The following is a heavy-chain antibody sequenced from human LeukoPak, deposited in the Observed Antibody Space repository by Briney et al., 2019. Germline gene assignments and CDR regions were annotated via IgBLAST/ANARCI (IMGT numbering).Heavy chain of an antibody. D-gene: IGHD2-15*01. J-gene: IGHJ3*02. CDR3: ARDSPPYCSGGSCYEVAFDI. V-gene: IGHV4-30-4*01. CDR1: GGSISSGDYY. CDR2: IYYSGST. Sequence: PSETLSLTCTVSGGSISSGDYYWSWIRQPPGKGLEWIVYIYYSGSTYYNPSLKSRVTISVDTSKNQFSLKLSSVTAADTAVYYCARDSPPYCSGGSCYEVAFDIWGQGTMVTVSS.